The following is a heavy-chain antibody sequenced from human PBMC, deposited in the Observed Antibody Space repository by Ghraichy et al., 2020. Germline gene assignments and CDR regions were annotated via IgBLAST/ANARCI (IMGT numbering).Heavy chain of an antibody. CDR3: AMVAALSFNYYYYGMDV. CDR1: GFTFSSYW. CDR2: IKQDGSEK. D-gene: IGHD6-6*01. Sequence: GGSLRLSCAASGFTFSSYWMSWVRQAPGKELEWVANIKQDGSEKYYVDSVKGRFTISRDNAKNSLYLQMNSLRAEDTAVYYCAMVAALSFNYYYYGMDVWGQGTTVTVSS. V-gene: IGHV3-7*01. J-gene: IGHJ6*02.